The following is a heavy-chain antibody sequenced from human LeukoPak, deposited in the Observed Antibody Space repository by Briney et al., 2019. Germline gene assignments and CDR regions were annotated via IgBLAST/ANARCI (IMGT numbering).Heavy chain of an antibody. D-gene: IGHD3-22*01. CDR1: GFTFSSYG. Sequence: GRSLRLSCAASGFTFSSYGMHWVRQAPGKGLEWVAVISYDGSNKYYADSVKGRFTISRDNSKNTLYLQMNSLRAEDTAVYYCAKGDYCDSSGPDAFDIWGQGTMVTVSS. V-gene: IGHV3-30*18. CDR3: AKGDYCDSSGPDAFDI. CDR2: ISYDGSNK. J-gene: IGHJ3*02.